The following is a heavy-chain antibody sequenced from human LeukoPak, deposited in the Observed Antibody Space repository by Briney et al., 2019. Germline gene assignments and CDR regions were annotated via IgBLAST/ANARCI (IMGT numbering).Heavy chain of an antibody. CDR3: ARVYSNYGAGYYYYYMDV. CDR1: GYTFTSYY. V-gene: IGHV1-46*01. CDR2: INPSGGST. Sequence: ASVKVSCKASGYTFTSYYMHWVRQAPGQGLEWMGIINPSGGSTSYAQKFQGRVTMTRDMSTSTVYMELSGLRSEDTAVYYCARVYSNYGAGYYYYYMDVWGKGTTVAVSS. J-gene: IGHJ6*03. D-gene: IGHD4-11*01.